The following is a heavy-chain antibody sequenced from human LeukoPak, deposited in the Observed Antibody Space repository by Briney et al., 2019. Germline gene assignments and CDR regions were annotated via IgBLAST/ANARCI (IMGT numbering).Heavy chain of an antibody. CDR3: AKDLDLKHDYGDYPYCYYGMDV. J-gene: IGHJ6*02. Sequence: GGSLRLSCAASGFTFSSYGMHWVRQAPGKGLEWVAVISYDGSNKYYADSVKGRFTISRDNSKNTLYLQMNSLRAEDTAVYYCAKDLDLKHDYGDYPYCYYGMDVWGQGTTVTVSS. V-gene: IGHV3-30*18. D-gene: IGHD4-17*01. CDR2: ISYDGSNK. CDR1: GFTFSSYG.